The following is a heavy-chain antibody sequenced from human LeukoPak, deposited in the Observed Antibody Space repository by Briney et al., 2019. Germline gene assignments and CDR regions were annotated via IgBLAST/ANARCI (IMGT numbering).Heavy chain of an antibody. CDR3: ATFWNGDFDH. D-gene: IGHD1-1*01. Sequence: GSLRLSCAASGFTFSNFWMNWVRQAPRKGLEWVANIKKDGSEKYYVDSVKGRFTISRDNTKNSVYLQMNSLRAEDTAVYYCATFWNGDFDHWGQGTLVTVSS. CDR2: IKKDGSEK. J-gene: IGHJ4*02. CDR1: GFTFSNFW. V-gene: IGHV3-7*03.